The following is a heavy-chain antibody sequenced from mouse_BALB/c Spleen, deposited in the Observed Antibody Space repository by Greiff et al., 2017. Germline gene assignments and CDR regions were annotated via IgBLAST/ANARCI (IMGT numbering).Heavy chain of an antibody. V-gene: IGHV1-54*01. CDR1: GYAFTNYL. Sequence: QVQLKESGAELVRPGTSVKVSCKASGYAFTNYLIEWVKQRPGQGLEWIGVINPGSGGTNYNEKFKGKATLTADKSSSTAYMQLSSLTSDDSAVYFCARGYYGSSLQAWFAYWGQGTLVTVSA. CDR2: INPGSGGT. J-gene: IGHJ3*01. D-gene: IGHD1-1*01. CDR3: ARGYYGSSLQAWFAY.